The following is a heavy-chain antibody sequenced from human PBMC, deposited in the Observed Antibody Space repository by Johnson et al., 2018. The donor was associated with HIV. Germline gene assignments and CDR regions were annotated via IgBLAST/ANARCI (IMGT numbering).Heavy chain of an antibody. CDR2: ISGDGGST. Sequence: VQLVESGGGLVQPGGSLRLSCAASGFTISTFWMHWVRQVPGKGLMWVSRISGDGGSTYSADSVKGRFTISRDNSKNTLYLQMNSLRAEDTAVYYCARVPTSSGYHDAFDIWGQGTMVTVSS. D-gene: IGHD3-22*01. J-gene: IGHJ3*02. CDR1: GFTISTFW. V-gene: IGHV3-23*04. CDR3: ARVPTSSGYHDAFDI.